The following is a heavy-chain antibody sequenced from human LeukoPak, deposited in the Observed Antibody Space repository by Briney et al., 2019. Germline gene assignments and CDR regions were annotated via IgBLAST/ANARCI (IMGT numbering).Heavy chain of an antibody. CDR3: TTYFYTVTNDAFDI. Sequence: PGGSLRLSCAASGFTFSNAWMSWVRQAPGKGLEWVGRIKSKTDGGTTDYAAPVKGRFTISRDDSKNTLYLQMNSLKTEDTAVYYCTTYFYTVTNDAFDIWGQGTMVTVPS. J-gene: IGHJ3*02. CDR1: GFTFSNAW. V-gene: IGHV3-15*01. CDR2: IKSKTDGGTT. D-gene: IGHD4-17*01.